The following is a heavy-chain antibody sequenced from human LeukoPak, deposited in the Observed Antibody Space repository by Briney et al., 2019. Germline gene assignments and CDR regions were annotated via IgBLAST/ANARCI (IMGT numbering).Heavy chain of an antibody. J-gene: IGHJ4*02. V-gene: IGHV4-59*01. CDR2: FHYSGSA. Sequence: SETLSLTCTVAGGSMSSYYWNWIRQPPGKGLEWIGYFHYSGSANYNPSLKSRVTISVDTSKNQFSLKLSSVTAADTAMYYCARGGGGSWYGTVDYWGQGTLVTVSS. CDR3: ARGGGGSWYGTVDY. D-gene: IGHD6-13*01. CDR1: GGSMSSYY.